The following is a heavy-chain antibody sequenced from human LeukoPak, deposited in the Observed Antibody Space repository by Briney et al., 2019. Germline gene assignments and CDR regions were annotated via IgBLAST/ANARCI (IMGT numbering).Heavy chain of an antibody. CDR2: IIPIFGTA. V-gene: IGHV1-69*13. Sequence: SVKVSCKASGGTFSSYAISWVRQAPGQGLEWVGGIIPIFGTANYAQKFQVRVTITADESTSTAYMELTSLRSEDPALYHCAAVVPAVLDSFDYWRQRTLVTVPS. CDR3: AAVVPAVLDSFDY. J-gene: IGHJ4*02. D-gene: IGHD2-2*01. CDR1: GGTFSSYA.